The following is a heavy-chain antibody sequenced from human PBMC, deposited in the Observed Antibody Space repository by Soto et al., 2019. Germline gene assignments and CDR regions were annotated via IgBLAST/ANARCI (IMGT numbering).Heavy chain of an antibody. J-gene: IGHJ4*02. CDR2: IYYSGST. CDR1: GGSISSSSYY. CDR3: ARMSGSGSYYTS. V-gene: IGHV4-39*01. Sequence: QLQLQESGPGLVKPSETLSLTCTVSGGSISSSSYYWGWIRQPPGKGLEWIGSIYYSGSTYYNPSLKSRVTISVDTSKNQFSLKLSSVTAADTAVYYCARMSGSGSYYTSWGQGTLVTVSS. D-gene: IGHD3-10*01.